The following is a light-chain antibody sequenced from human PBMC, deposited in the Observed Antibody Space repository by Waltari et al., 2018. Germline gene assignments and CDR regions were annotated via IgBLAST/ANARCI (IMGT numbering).Light chain of an antibody. Sequence: EIVLTQSPATLSLSPGERATLSCRASQSVSSYLAWYQQKPGQPPRLLIYHASTRATGIPARFSGRGSGTDFTLIITNVEPEDFAVYYCQQRSDWPPLTFDQGTRLEIK. CDR3: QQRSDWPPLT. CDR2: HAS. J-gene: IGKJ5*01. V-gene: IGKV3-11*01. CDR1: QSVSSY.